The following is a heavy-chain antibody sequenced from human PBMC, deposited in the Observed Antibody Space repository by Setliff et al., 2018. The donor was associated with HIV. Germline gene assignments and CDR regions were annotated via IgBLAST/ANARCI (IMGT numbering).Heavy chain of an antibody. CDR3: ARVFPPIRGAPFGVPPGVFDI. Sequence: SETLSLTCTVSGGSITSYYWNWIRQSPGKGLEWIGYIFDSGTTKYNPSVTSRVTISVDASKNQFFLQLSSVTAADTAVYYCARVFPPIRGAPFGVPPGVFDIWGQGSMVTVSS. CDR1: GGSITSYY. D-gene: IGHD2-8*01. CDR2: IFDSGTT. V-gene: IGHV4-59*12. J-gene: IGHJ3*02.